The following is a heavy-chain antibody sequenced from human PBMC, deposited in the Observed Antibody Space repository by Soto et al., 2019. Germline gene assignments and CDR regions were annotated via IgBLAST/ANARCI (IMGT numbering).Heavy chain of an antibody. D-gene: IGHD2-15*01. Sequence: EVQLVESGGGLVQPGGSLKLSCAASGFTFSGSAMHWVRQASGKGLEWVGRIRSKANSYATAYAASVKGRFTISRDDSKNTAYLQMNSLKTEDTAVYYCARAGYGQIDYWGQGTLVTVSS. V-gene: IGHV3-73*02. CDR1: GFTFSGSA. J-gene: IGHJ4*02. CDR2: IRSKANSYAT. CDR3: ARAGYGQIDY.